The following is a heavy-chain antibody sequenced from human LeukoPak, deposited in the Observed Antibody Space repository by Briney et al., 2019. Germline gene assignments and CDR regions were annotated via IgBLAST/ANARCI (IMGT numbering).Heavy chain of an antibody. V-gene: IGHV5-51*01. J-gene: IGHJ3*02. D-gene: IGHD6-13*01. Sequence: RGESLKISCKGSGYSFTSYWIAWVRQMPGKGLEWMGILYPGDSDTRYSPSFQGQVTISADRSITTAYLQWSSLKASDTAMYYCARLYLPYTSPWYGSAFDIWGQGTMVTVSS. CDR2: LYPGDSDT. CDR3: ARLYLPYTSPWYGSAFDI. CDR1: GYSFTSYW.